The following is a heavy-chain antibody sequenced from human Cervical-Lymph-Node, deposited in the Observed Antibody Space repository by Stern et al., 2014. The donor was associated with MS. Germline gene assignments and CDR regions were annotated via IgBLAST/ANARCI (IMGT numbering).Heavy chain of an antibody. CDR1: DDSLNSGTYY. CDR3: ARLTRITGTGTLAPATRYFDY. J-gene: IGHJ4*02. Sequence: QVQLQESGPGLVKPSETLSLTCTVSDDSLNSGTYYWSWIRQHPGKGLEWIGYIYYSGNTYQNPSLKSRLTISIDRSKNQFSLKLSSVTAADTAVYYCARLTRITGTGTLAPATRYFDYWGQGTLVTVSS. CDR2: IYYSGNT. V-gene: IGHV4-31*03. D-gene: IGHD1-7*01.